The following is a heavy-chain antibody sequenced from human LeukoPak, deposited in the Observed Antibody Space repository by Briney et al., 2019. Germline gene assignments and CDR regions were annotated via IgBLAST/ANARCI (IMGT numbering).Heavy chain of an antibody. D-gene: IGHD3-10*01. J-gene: IGHJ4*02. CDR1: GGTFSSYA. V-gene: IGHV1-69*13. Sequence: SVKVSCTASGGTFSSYAISWVRQAPGQGLERMGGIIPIFGTANYAQKFQGRVTITADESTSTAYMELSSLRSEDTAVYYCARSATWFGELGDFDYWGQGTLVTISS. CDR3: ARSATWFGELGDFDY. CDR2: IIPIFGTA.